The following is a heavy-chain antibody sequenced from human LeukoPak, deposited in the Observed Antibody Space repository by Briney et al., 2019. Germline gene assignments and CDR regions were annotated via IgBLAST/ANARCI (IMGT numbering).Heavy chain of an antibody. Sequence: GGSLRLSCAASGFTFDDYGMSWVRQPAGKWLEWVSGINLNGGSTGYADSVKGRFTISRDNAKNSLYLQMNSLRAEDTALYYCARDGYYDSSGYYSIDYWGQGTLVTVSS. D-gene: IGHD3-22*01. CDR2: INLNGGST. J-gene: IGHJ4*02. CDR3: ARDGYYDSSGYYSIDY. CDR1: GFTFDDYG. V-gene: IGHV3-20*04.